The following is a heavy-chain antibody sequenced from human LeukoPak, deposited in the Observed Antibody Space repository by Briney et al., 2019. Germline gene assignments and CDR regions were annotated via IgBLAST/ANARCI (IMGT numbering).Heavy chain of an antibody. CDR1: GGSISSSSYY. V-gene: IGHV4-39*01. Sequence: SETLSLTCTVSGGSISSSSYYWDWIRQPPGKGLEWIGSISYSGTTYYNPSLKSRVTISVDTSKNQFSLKLNSVTAADTAVYYCARQRYYYGSGSYRPLDYWGQGTLVTASS. CDR2: ISYSGTT. J-gene: IGHJ4*02. D-gene: IGHD3-10*01. CDR3: ARQRYYYGSGSYRPLDY.